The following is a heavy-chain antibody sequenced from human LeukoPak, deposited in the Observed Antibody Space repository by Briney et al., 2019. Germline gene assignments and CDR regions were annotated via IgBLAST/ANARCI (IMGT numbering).Heavy chain of an antibody. D-gene: IGHD4-17*01. Sequence: PSETLSLTCTVSGGSISSYYWSWIRQPPGKGLEWIGYIYTSGSTNYNPSLKSRVTISVDTSKNQFSLKLSSVTAADTAVYYCARLANTVSPRNQYYYYYYMDVWGQGTTVTVSS. CDR2: IYTSGST. V-gene: IGHV4-4*09. J-gene: IGHJ6*03. CDR1: GGSISSYY. CDR3: ARLANTVSPRNQYYYYYYMDV.